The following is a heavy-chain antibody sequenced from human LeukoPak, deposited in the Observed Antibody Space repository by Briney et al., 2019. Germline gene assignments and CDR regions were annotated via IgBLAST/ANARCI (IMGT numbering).Heavy chain of an antibody. CDR3: ARGGGDYYMDV. J-gene: IGHJ6*03. V-gene: IGHV4-34*01. CDR1: GGSFNDFY. Sequence: SETLSLTCAVYGGSFNDFYWSWIRRPPGKGLEWIGEINHSGSTNYNPSLKSRVTISVDTSKNQFSLKLSSVTAADTAVYYCARGGGDYYMDVWVKGTTVTVSS. CDR2: INHSGST.